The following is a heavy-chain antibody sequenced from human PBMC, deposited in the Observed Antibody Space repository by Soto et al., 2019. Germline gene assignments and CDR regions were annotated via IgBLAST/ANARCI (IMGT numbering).Heavy chain of an antibody. CDR2: IWDDGSNK. V-gene: IGHV3-33*01. J-gene: IGHJ3*02. Sequence: QVQLVESGGGVVQPGRSLRLSCAASGFTFSSYGMHWVRQAPGKGLEWVAVIWDDGSNKYYADSVKGRFTISRDNSKNTLYLQMNSLRAEDTAVYYCARDDNSSGWFWGAFAIWGQGTMVTVSS. CDR3: ARDDNSSGWFWGAFAI. D-gene: IGHD6-19*01. CDR1: GFTFSSYG.